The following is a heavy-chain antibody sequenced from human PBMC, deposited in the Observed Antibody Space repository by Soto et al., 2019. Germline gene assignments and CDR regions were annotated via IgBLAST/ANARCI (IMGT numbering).Heavy chain of an antibody. CDR2: IYYSGST. CDR3: ANHYDDSSGYQRGHFDY. J-gene: IGHJ4*02. D-gene: IGHD3-22*01. CDR1: GGSISSSSYY. Sequence: QLQLQESGPGLVKPSETLSLTCTVSGGSISSSSYYWGWIRRPPGKGLEWIGSIYYSGSTYYNPSLKSRVTISVDTSKNQFSLKLSSVTAADTAVYYCANHYDDSSGYQRGHFDYWGQGTLVTVSS. V-gene: IGHV4-39*01.